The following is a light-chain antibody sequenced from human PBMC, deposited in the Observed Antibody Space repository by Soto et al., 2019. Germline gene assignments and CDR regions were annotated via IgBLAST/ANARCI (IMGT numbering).Light chain of an antibody. J-gene: IGKJ1*01. Sequence: EIVMTQSPDTLSVSPGERAALSCRASQSVSSNLAWYQQKPGQAPRLLIYGASTRATGIPARFSGSGSGTEFSLSISSLQSEDFAVYYCQQYNNWLWTFGQGTKVDIK. CDR2: GAS. CDR1: QSVSSN. V-gene: IGKV3-15*01. CDR3: QQYNNWLWT.